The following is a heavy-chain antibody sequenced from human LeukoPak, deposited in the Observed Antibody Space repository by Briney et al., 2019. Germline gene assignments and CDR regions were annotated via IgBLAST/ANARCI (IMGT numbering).Heavy chain of an antibody. J-gene: IGHJ4*02. CDR2: ITSGGDYI. CDR3: ARGHYDVLAASYKWTPDY. V-gene: IGHV3-21*01. D-gene: IGHD3-9*01. CDR1: GFTFNTFN. Sequence: GGSLRLSRAASGFTFNTFNMNWVRQAPGKGLEWVSSITSGGDYIYYADSVKGRFTTSRDNAKNSLSLQLNSLRVEYTAVYYCARGHYDVLAASYKWTPDYWGQGTLVTVSS.